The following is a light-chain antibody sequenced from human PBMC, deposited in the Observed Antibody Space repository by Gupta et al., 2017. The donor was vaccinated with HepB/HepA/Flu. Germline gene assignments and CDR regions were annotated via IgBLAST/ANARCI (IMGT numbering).Light chain of an antibody. J-gene: IGKJ1*01. V-gene: IGKV1-39*01. CDR2: AAS. CDR1: QSISGY. Sequence: DIQMTQSPPSLSASVGDKVTITCRASQSISGYLNWFQQKPGTPPKLLIYAASSLHSGVPSRFSGSGSGTDFTLTISSLQPEDFAPYYCQQSYSTARTFGQGTKVEIK. CDR3: QQSYSTART.